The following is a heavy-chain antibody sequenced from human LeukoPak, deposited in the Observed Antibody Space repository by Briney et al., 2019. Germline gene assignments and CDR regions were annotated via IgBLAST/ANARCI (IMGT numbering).Heavy chain of an antibody. Sequence: GGSLRLSCAASGFTFSSYGMHWVRQAPGKGLEWVAVISYDGSNKYYADSVKGRFTISRDNSKNTLYLQMNSLRAEDTAVYYCARDVSCSGGSCSFFDYWGQGTLVTVSS. CDR1: GFTFSSYG. J-gene: IGHJ4*02. D-gene: IGHD2-15*01. V-gene: IGHV3-30*03. CDR3: ARDVSCSGGSCSFFDY. CDR2: ISYDGSNK.